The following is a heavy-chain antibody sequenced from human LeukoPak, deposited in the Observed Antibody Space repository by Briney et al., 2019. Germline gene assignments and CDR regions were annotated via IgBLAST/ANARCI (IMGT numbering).Heavy chain of an antibody. J-gene: IGHJ4*02. D-gene: IGHD6-13*01. V-gene: IGHV3-30*18. CDR2: ISYDGSNM. CDR3: AKAHSSSCLGY. CDR1: GFTFSNYG. Sequence: GGSLRLSCAASGFTFSNYGMHWVRQAPGKGLEWVALISYDGSNMSYADSVKGRFTISRDNSKNTLYLQMNSLRAEDTAVYYCAKAHSSSCLGYWGQGTLVTVSS.